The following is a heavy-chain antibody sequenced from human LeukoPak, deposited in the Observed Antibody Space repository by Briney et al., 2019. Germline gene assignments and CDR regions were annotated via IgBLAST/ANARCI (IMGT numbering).Heavy chain of an antibody. D-gene: IGHD3-10*01. CDR2: INWNGGST. V-gene: IGHV3-20*04. Sequence: GGSLRLSCAATGFTFDDYGMSWVRQAPGKGLEWVSGINWNGGSTGYADSVKGRFTISRDNAKNSLYLQMNSLRAEDTALYYCARGARGVSGYYFDFWGQGTLVTVSS. CDR3: ARGARGVSGYYFDF. CDR1: GFTFDDYG. J-gene: IGHJ4*02.